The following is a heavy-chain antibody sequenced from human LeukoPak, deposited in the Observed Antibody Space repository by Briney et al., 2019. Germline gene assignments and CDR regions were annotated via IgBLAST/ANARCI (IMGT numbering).Heavy chain of an antibody. D-gene: IGHD2-15*01. CDR1: GYSFTSYW. J-gene: IGHJ6*02. V-gene: IGHV5-51*01. CDR2: IYPGDSDI. CDR3: ARQDGYCSGGSCSSLEYYYYYGMDV. Sequence: GESLKISCQGSGYSFTSYWIGWVRQMPGKGLEWMGIIYPGDSDIRYSPSFQGQVTISADKSISTAYLQWSSLKASDTAMYYCARQDGYCSGGSCSSLEYYYYYGMDVWGQGTTVTVSS.